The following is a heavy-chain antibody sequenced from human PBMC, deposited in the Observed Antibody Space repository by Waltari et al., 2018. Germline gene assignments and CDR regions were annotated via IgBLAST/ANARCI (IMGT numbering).Heavy chain of an antibody. V-gene: IGHV3-48*01. CDR1: GFTFSSYS. CDR3: ASENYGSGSYPDY. J-gene: IGHJ4*02. D-gene: IGHD3-10*01. CDR2: ISSSSTI. Sequence: EVQLVESGGGLVQPGGSLRLSCAASGFTFSSYSMNWVRQAPGKGLEWVSYISSSSTIYYADSVKGRFTISRDNAKNSLYLQMNSLRAEDTAVYYCASENYGSGSYPDYWGQGTLVTVSS.